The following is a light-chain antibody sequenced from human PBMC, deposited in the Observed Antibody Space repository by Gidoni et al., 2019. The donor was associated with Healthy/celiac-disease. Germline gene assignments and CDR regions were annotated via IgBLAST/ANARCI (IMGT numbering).Light chain of an antibody. V-gene: IGKV1-12*01. CDR1: QGISSW. Sequence: DIQMTQSPSSVSASVGDRVTIPCRASQGISSWLALYQQKPVKDPKLLIYAASSLQSGVPSRFSGSGSGTDFTLTISSLQPEDFATYYCQQANSFPFTFGPGTKVDIK. J-gene: IGKJ3*01. CDR2: AAS. CDR3: QQANSFPFT.